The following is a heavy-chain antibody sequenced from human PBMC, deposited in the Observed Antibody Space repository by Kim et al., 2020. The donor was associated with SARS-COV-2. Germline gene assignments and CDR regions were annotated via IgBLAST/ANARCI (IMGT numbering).Heavy chain of an antibody. D-gene: IGHD1-26*01. CDR2: INPNSGGT. CDR3: ARDQRPTGSPDY. J-gene: IGHJ4*02. CDR1: GYTFTGYY. V-gene: IGHV1-2*06. Sequence: ASVKVSCKASGYTFTGYYMHWVRQAPGQGLEWMGRINPNSGGTNYAQKFQGRVTMTRDTSISTAYTELSRLRSDDTAVYYCARDQRPTGSPDYWGQGTLVTVSS.